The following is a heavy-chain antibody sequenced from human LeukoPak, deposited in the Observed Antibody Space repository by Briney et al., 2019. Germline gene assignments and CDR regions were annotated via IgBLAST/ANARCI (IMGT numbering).Heavy chain of an antibody. J-gene: IGHJ6*03. CDR2: IWYDGSNK. V-gene: IGHV3-33*01. Sequence: GGSLRLSCAASGFTFSSYGMHWVRQAPGKGLEWVAVIWYDGSNKYYADSVKGRSTISRDNSKNTLYLQMNSLRTEDTAVYYCASGVVPPAGDYYYYYMDVWGKGTTVTVSS. CDR3: ASGVVPPAGDYYYYYMDV. CDR1: GFTFSSYG. D-gene: IGHD2-2*01.